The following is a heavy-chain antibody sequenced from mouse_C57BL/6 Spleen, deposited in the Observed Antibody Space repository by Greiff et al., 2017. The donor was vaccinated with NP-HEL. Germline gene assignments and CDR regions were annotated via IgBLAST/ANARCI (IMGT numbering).Heavy chain of an antibody. Sequence: EVQLVESGPGLVKPSQSLSLTCSVTGYSITSGYYWNWIRQFPGNKLEWMGYISYDGSNNYNPSLKNRISITRDTSKNQFFLKLNSVTTEDTATYYCAITTVAGFDYWGQGTTLTVSS. D-gene: IGHD1-1*01. J-gene: IGHJ2*01. V-gene: IGHV3-6*01. CDR2: ISYDGSN. CDR1: GYSITSGYY. CDR3: AITTVAGFDY.